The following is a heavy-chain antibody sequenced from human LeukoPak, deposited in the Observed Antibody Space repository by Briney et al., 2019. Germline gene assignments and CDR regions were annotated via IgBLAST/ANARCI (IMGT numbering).Heavy chain of an antibody. J-gene: IGHJ4*02. CDR1: GFTFSGSA. D-gene: IGHD2-2*01. Sequence: GGSLRLSCAASGFTFSGSAMHWVRQASGKGLEWVCRIRGKTNSYATAYAASVKGRFTISRDNSKNTLSLQMNSLRADDTAVYYCAKDSWRDQLPFIFDYWGQGILVTVSS. CDR2: IRGKTNSYAT. CDR3: AKDSWRDQLPFIFDY. V-gene: IGHV3-73*01.